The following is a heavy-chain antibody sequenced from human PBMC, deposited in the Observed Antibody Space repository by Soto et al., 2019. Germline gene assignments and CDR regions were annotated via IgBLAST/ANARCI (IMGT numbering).Heavy chain of an antibody. D-gene: IGHD2-21*02. CDR3: ARDPQLGGNSVPWFDP. CDR1: GFTFSSYA. J-gene: IGHJ5*02. CDR2: ISGSGGSK. V-gene: IGHV3-23*01. Sequence: HPGGSLRLSCAASGFTFSSYAMSWVRQAPGKGLEWVSAISGSGGSKYYADSVKGRFTISRDNSKNTLYLQMNSLRAEDTAVYYCARDPQLGGNSVPWFDPWGQGTLVTVSS.